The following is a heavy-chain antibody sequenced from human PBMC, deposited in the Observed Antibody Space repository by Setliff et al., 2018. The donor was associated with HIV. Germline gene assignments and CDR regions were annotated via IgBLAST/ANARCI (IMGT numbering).Heavy chain of an antibody. CDR1: GYTFTTYG. V-gene: IGHV1-18*01. Sequence: VSCKPSGYTFTTYGLSWVRQAPGQRLEWMGCINAGNDNTKYSQNFQGRVTITKDTSASTVYMELRSLRSDDTAVYYCARDPSNTSGWLPYYDYWGQGTLVTVSS. D-gene: IGHD6-19*01. CDR2: INAGNDNT. J-gene: IGHJ4*02. CDR3: ARDPSNTSGWLPYYDY.